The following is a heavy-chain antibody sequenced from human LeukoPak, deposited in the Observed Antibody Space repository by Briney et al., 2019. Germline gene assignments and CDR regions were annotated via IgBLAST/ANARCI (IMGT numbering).Heavy chain of an antibody. CDR1: GFTFSGYT. CDR3: AKETALVGGHAAIFDH. D-gene: IGHD3-3*01. Sequence: GGSLRLSCAASGFTFSGYTMNWVRQAPGKGPEWVSSISGSGITTNYADSVKGRFTISREYSNNTLHLQMSSLRAEDTAIYYCAKETALVGGHAAIFDHWGQGTLVTVSS. J-gene: IGHJ4*02. CDR2: ISGSGITT. V-gene: IGHV3-23*01.